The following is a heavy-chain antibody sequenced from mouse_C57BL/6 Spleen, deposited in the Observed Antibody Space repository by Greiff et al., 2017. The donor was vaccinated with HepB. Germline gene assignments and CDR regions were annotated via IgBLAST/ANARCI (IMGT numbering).Heavy chain of an antibody. Sequence: QVQLQQSGPELVKPGASVKISCKASGYAFSSSWMNWVKQRPGKGLEWIGRIYPGDGDTNYNGKFKGKATLTADKSSSTAYMQLSSLTSEDSAVYFCARERVHYASFAYWGQGTLVTVSA. D-gene: IGHD1-2*01. CDR3: ARERVHYASFAY. CDR1: GYAFSSSW. J-gene: IGHJ3*01. CDR2: IYPGDGDT. V-gene: IGHV1-82*01.